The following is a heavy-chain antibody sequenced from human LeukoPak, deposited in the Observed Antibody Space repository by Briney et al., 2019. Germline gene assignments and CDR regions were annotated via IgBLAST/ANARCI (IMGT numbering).Heavy chain of an antibody. CDR1: GYTFTGYY. CDR3: ARDRSPMFDTSDAFDI. V-gene: IGHV1-69*05. D-gene: IGHD2-2*01. Sequence: GASVKVSCKASGYTFTGYYMHWVRQAPGQGLEWMGRIIPIFGTANYAQKFQGRVTITTDESTSTAYMELSSLRSEDTAVYYCARDRSPMFDTSDAFDIWGQGTMVTVSS. CDR2: IIPIFGTA. J-gene: IGHJ3*02.